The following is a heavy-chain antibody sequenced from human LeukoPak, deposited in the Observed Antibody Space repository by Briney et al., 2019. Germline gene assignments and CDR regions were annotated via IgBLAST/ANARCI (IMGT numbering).Heavy chain of an antibody. D-gene: IGHD2-2*01. CDR3: ARAIYCSSTSCYDAADYYYYYGMDV. J-gene: IGHJ6*02. Sequence: ASVKVSCKASGYTFTSYYMHWVRRAPGQGLEWMGIINPSGGSTSYAQKFQGRVTMTRDTSTSTVYMELSSLRSEDTAVYYCARAIYCSSTSCYDAADYYYYYGMDVWGQGTTVTVSS. CDR2: INPSGGST. V-gene: IGHV1-46*01. CDR1: GYTFTSYY.